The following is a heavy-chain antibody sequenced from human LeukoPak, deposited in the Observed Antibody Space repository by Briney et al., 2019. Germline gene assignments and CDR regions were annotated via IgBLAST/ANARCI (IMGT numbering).Heavy chain of an antibody. J-gene: IGHJ5*02. CDR1: GGSISSYY. V-gene: IGHV4-59*01. Sequence: PSETLSLTCTVSGGSISSYYWSWIRQPPGKGLEWIGYIYYSGSTNYNPSLKSRVTISVDTSKNQFSLKLSSVTAADTAVYYCARAYDFWSGYYINWFDPWGQGTLVTVSS. D-gene: IGHD3-3*01. CDR2: IYYSGST. CDR3: ARAYDFWSGYYINWFDP.